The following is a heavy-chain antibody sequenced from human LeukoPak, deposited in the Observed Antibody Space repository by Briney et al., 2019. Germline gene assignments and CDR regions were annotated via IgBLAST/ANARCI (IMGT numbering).Heavy chain of an antibody. CDR1: GYTFISYY. J-gene: IGHJ5*02. V-gene: IGHV1-46*01. Sequence: GASVKVSCKASGYTFISYYMHWVRQAPGQGLEWMGIINPSGGSTSYAQKFQGRVTMTRDTSTSTVYMELSSLRSEDTAVYYCARGRITMVRGVITWFDPWGQGTLVTVSS. CDR3: ARGRITMVRGVITWFDP. CDR2: INPSGGST. D-gene: IGHD3-10*01.